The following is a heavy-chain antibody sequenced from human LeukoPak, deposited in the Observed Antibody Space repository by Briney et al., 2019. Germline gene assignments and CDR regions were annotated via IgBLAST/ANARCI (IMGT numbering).Heavy chain of an antibody. CDR1: GFTFSSYS. V-gene: IGHV3-21*01. D-gene: IGHD6-13*01. CDR3: ARDQIAAAVTSPFDY. Sequence: PGGSLRLSCAASGFTFSSYSMNWVRQAPGKGLEWVSSISSSTYIYYADSVKGRFTISRDNAKNSLYLQMNSLRAEDTAVYYCARDQIAAAVTSPFDYWGQGTLVTVSS. J-gene: IGHJ4*02. CDR2: ISSSTYI.